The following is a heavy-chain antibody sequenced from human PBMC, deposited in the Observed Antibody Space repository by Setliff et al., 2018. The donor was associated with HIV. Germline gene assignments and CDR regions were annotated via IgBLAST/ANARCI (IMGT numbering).Heavy chain of an antibody. Sequence: PSETLSLTCTVSGDSISSGTYYWAWIRQAPGKGLEWVGSVSHRGTTYYKSSLKSRVTIAADTPKNQVSLNLRAVTAADTAVYYCARYWGSYPEHFDYWGQGTLVTVSS. CDR2: VSHRGTT. V-gene: IGHV4-38-2*02. CDR3: ARYWGSYPEHFDY. CDR1: GDSISSGTYY. D-gene: IGHD1-26*01. J-gene: IGHJ4*02.